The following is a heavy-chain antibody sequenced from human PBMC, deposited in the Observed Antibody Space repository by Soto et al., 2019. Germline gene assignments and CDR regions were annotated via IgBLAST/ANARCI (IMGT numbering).Heavy chain of an antibody. CDR1: GGSISSGGYS. CDR2: MYHSGST. J-gene: IGHJ6*02. CDR3: ATEEGGLYSYGYFVYYGMDV. V-gene: IGHV4-30-2*01. Sequence: SETLSLTCAVSGGSISSGGYSWSWIRQPPGKGLEWIGYMYHSGSTYYNPSLKSRVTISIDRSKNQFSLKLSSVTAADTAVYYCATEEGGLYSYGYFVYYGMDVWGQGTTVTVSS. D-gene: IGHD5-18*01.